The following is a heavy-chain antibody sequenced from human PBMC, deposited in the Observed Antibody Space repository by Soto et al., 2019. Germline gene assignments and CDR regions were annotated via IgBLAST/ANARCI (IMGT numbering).Heavy chain of an antibody. CDR3: ARSLYGYRFDY. CDR1: GITFSNSW. Sequence: GGSLRLSCTASGITFSNSWMTWVRQAPGKGLEWVANIKQDGSEKIYVDSVKGRFNISRDNAKNSLFLQMNSLRAEDTAFYYCARSLYGYRFDYSGQGALVTVSS. V-gene: IGHV3-7*01. D-gene: IGHD3-16*02. CDR2: IKQDGSEK. J-gene: IGHJ4*02.